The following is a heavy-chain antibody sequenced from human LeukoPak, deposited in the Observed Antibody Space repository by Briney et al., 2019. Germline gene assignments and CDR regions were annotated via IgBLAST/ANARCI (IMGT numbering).Heavy chain of an antibody. CDR3: ARGKTPDY. Sequence: ASETLSLTCAVYGGSFSGYYWSWIRQPPGKGLEWIGEINHSGSTNYYPSLKSRVTISVDTSKNQFSLKLSSVTAADTAVYYCARGKTPDYWGQGTLVTVSS. V-gene: IGHV4-34*01. J-gene: IGHJ4*02. CDR1: GGSFSGYY. CDR2: INHSGST.